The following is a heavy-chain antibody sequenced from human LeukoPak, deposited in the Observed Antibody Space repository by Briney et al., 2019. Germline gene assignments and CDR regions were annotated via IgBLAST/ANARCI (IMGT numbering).Heavy chain of an antibody. CDR3: VIQAEDGIRYFAHYYYGMDV. Sequence: ASVKVSCKASGYTFTSNDINWDRQATGQGLDWIGWMNANSGNTGYAQKFQGRVTMTRNTSISTAYMELSSLRSEDTAVYYCVIQAEDGIRYFAHYYYGMDVWGQGTTVTVSS. D-gene: IGHD3-9*01. J-gene: IGHJ6*02. V-gene: IGHV1-8*02. CDR2: MNANSGNT. CDR1: GYTFTSND.